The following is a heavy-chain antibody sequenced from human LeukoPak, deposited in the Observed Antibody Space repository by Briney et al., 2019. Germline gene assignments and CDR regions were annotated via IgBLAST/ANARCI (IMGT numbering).Heavy chain of an antibody. CDR2: IYYSGST. V-gene: IGHV4-39*01. CDR3: ARNASDSGTSYFDY. J-gene: IGHJ4*02. CDR1: GGSISSGTYY. Sequence: SETLSLTCTVSGGSISSGTYYWGWVRQPPGKGMEWIGSIYYSGSTSYNPSLKSRVTISVDTSKNQFSLKLDSVTAADTAVYYCARNASDSGTSYFDYWGQGTLVTVSS. D-gene: IGHD1-26*01.